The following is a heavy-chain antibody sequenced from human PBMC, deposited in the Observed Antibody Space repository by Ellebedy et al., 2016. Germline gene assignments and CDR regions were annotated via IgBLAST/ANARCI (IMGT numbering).Heavy chain of an antibody. CDR3: ARDLTASGTLDY. Sequence: GESLKISCVASGFTFSSYWIHWVRQAPGKGLEWVADIKPDGSVTYYVDYVRGRLTISRDNARSSVYSQLNSLRVEDTAVYHCARDLTASGTLDYWGRGTLVTVSS. CDR2: IKPDGSVT. D-gene: IGHD3-9*01. CDR1: GFTFSSYW. V-gene: IGHV3-7*03. J-gene: IGHJ4*02.